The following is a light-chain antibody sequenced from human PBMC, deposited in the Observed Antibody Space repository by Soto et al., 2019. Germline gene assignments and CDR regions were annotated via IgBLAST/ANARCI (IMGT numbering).Light chain of an antibody. CDR3: QQYGSSSRT. Sequence: DIGITQSPATLALSPEERARLSCRASQSVSSNLAWYQQKPGQAPRLLIYGASNRATGIPARFSGSGSGTEFTLTISSLQSEDFAVYYCQQYGSSSRTFGQGTKVDI. V-gene: IGKV3-15*01. CDR2: GAS. J-gene: IGKJ1*01. CDR1: QSVSSN.